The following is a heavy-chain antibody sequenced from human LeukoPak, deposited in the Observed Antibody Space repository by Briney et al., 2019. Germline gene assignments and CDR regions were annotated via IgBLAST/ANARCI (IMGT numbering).Heavy chain of an antibody. CDR3: ARGGSSWSTEYFQH. J-gene: IGHJ1*01. Sequence: ASVKVSCKASGYTFNNYGINWVRQAPGQGLEWMGWISAYNGDTKYVQKLQDRVTMTTDTSTNTAYMELRSPRSDDTAMYFCARGGSSWSTEYFQHWGQGTLVTVSS. V-gene: IGHV1-18*01. D-gene: IGHD6-13*01. CDR2: ISAYNGDT. CDR1: GYTFNNYG.